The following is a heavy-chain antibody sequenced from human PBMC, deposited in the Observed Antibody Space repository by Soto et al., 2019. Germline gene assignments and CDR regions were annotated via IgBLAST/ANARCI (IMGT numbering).Heavy chain of an antibody. CDR1: GFTFSSYA. V-gene: IGHV3-23*01. D-gene: IGHD4-17*01. CDR2: ITGSGDYT. CDR3: GKDPNGDYFGAFDF. Sequence: EVQMLESGGGLVQPGGSLRLSCAASGFTFSSYALTWVRQAPGKGLEWVSSITGSGDYTRYTDSVKGRFTITRDNAKNTLFPQMKSLRADDTAIYYCGKDPNGDYFGAFDFWGQGTMVTVSS. J-gene: IGHJ3*01.